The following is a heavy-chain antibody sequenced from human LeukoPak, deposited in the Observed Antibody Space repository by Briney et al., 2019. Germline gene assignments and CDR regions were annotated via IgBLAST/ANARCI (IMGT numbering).Heavy chain of an antibody. J-gene: IGHJ5*02. D-gene: IGHD2-2*01. CDR3: ARDGLSYASPYNWFDP. Sequence: GASVTVSFTASACSFSSYAISWMRQAPAPGLERMGWISGYSGDTKYAQNLQGRLTMTTDTTTDTAYMELMSLRSDDTAVYYCARDGLSYASPYNWFDPWGQGTLVTVAS. V-gene: IGHV1-18*01. CDR2: ISGYSGDT. CDR1: ACSFSSYA.